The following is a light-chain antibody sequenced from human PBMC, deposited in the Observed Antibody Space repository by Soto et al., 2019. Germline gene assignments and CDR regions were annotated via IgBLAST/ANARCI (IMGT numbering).Light chain of an antibody. Sequence: EIVLTQSPGTLSLSPGERATLSCRASQSVSSYLAWYQQKPGQAPRLLIYDASNRATGIPARFSGSGSGTDFTLTINSLEPEDFAVYYCQQRSNWPPYTFGQGTRLEIK. V-gene: IGKV3-11*01. J-gene: IGKJ5*01. CDR2: DAS. CDR1: QSVSSY. CDR3: QQRSNWPPYT.